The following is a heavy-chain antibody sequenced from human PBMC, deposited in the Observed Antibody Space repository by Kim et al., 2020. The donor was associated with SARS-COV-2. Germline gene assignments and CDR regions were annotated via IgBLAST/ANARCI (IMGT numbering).Heavy chain of an antibody. Sequence: GGSLRLSCAASGFTFSSYSMNWVRQAPGKGLEWVSSISSSSSYIYYADSVKGRFTISRDNAKNSLYLQMNSLRAEDTAVYYCARDQGETIVGAGMVGTYYYYYGMDVWGQGTTVTVSS. V-gene: IGHV3-21*04. J-gene: IGHJ6*02. CDR3: ARDQGETIVGAGMVGTYYYYYGMDV. D-gene: IGHD1-26*01. CDR1: GFTFSSYS. CDR2: ISSSSSYI.